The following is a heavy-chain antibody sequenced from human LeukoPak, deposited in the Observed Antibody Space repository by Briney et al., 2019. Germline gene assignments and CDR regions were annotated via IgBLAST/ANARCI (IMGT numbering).Heavy chain of an antibody. CDR1: GYTFTSYY. V-gene: IGHV1-2*02. Sequence: GASVKVSCKASGYTFTSYYMHWVRQAPGQGLEWMGWINPHSGDTNYAQKFQGRVIMTRDTSISTAYMELSSLRSDDTAMYYCASGLSSLFSFGAALDYYMDVWGKGTPVTVSS. D-gene: IGHD5-18*01. CDR2: INPHSGDT. CDR3: ASGLSSLFSFGAALDYYMDV. J-gene: IGHJ6*03.